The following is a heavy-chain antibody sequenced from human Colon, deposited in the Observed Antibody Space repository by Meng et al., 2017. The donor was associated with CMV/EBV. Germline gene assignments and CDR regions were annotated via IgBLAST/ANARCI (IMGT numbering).Heavy chain of an antibody. CDR1: GFAFSTYS. V-gene: IGHV3-23*03. Sequence: GGSLRLSCSASGFAFSTYSMNWVRQAPGKGLEWVSIIYSGSTRTYYADSVKGRFTISRDDSRSMLYLQMNSLRAEDTAIYYCAKGWLGIDYYFDYWGQGALVTVSS. CDR2: IYSGSTRT. J-gene: IGHJ4*02. CDR3: AKGWLGIDYYFDY. D-gene: IGHD6-19*01.